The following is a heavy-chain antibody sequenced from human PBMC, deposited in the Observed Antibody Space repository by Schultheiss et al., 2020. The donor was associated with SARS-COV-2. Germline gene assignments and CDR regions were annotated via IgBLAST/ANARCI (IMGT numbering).Heavy chain of an antibody. CDR1: GFTVSSNE. D-gene: IGHD2-8*01. J-gene: IGHJ4*02. Sequence: GGSLRLSCAASGFTVSSNEMSWVRQAPGRGLEWVSTISGGGGSTYDADSVKGRFTISRDNFKNTLSLQMNSLRAEDTAVYFCARMASFRYFDYWGQGTLVTVSS. V-gene: IGHV3-23*01. CDR3: ARMASFRYFDY. CDR2: ISGGGGST.